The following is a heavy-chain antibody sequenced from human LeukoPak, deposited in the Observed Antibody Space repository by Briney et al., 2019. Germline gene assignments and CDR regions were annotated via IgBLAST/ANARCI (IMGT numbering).Heavy chain of an antibody. CDR1: GGSISSYY. CDR3: ARVSPHGRIAAAGIDY. V-gene: IGHV4-59*01. D-gene: IGHD6-13*01. Sequence: SETLSLTCTVSGGSISSYYWSWIRQPPGKGLEWIGYIYYSGSTNYNPSLKSRVTISVDTSKSQFSLKLSSVTAADTAVYYCARVSPHGRIAAAGIDYWGQGTLVTVSS. CDR2: IYYSGST. J-gene: IGHJ4*02.